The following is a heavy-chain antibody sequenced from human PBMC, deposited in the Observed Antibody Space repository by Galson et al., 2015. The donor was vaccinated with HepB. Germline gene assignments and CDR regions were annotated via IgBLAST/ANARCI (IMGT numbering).Heavy chain of an antibody. J-gene: IGHJ4*02. CDR3: ASSYSYGMAFDY. Sequence: SLRLSCAASGFTFSSYSMNWVRQAPGKGLEWVSSISSSSSYIYYADSVKGRFTISRDNAKNSLYLQVNSLRAEDTAVYYCASSYSYGMAFDYWGQVTLVSVSS. V-gene: IGHV3-21*01. CDR2: ISSSSSYI. CDR1: GFTFSSYS. D-gene: IGHD5-18*01.